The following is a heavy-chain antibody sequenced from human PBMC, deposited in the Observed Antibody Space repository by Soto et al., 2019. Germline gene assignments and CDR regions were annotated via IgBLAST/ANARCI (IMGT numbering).Heavy chain of an antibody. CDR2: NSAYNGNT. V-gene: IGHV1-18*01. Sequence: QVQLVQSGAEVKKPGASVKVSCKASGYTFTSYGISWVRQAPGQGLEWRGWNSAYNGNTNYAQKLQGRVTMTTDTSTSTAYMELRSLRSDDTAVYSCARVKAGSSSWYVSEGYYYCGMDVWGQGTTVTVSS. J-gene: IGHJ6*02. CDR3: ARVKAGSSSWYVSEGYYYCGMDV. CDR1: GYTFTSYG. D-gene: IGHD6-13*01.